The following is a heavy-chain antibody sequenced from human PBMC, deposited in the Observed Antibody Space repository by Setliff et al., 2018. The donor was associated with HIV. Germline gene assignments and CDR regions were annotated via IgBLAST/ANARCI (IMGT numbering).Heavy chain of an antibody. J-gene: IGHJ4*02. V-gene: IGHV5-51*01. D-gene: IGHD6-19*01. CDR1: GYTFTNYW. CDR3: ARGGAGQYSGY. CDR2: IYPGDSDT. Sequence: GESLKISCRGSGYTFTNYWIGWVRQMPGRGLEWMGIIYPGDSDTRYSPSFEGQVTMSADKSINTAYLQWNSLKASDTAMYYCARGGAGQYSGYWGQGTLVTVSS.